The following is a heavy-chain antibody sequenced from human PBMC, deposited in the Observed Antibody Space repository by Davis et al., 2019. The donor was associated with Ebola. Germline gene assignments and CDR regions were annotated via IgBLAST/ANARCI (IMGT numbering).Heavy chain of an antibody. J-gene: IGHJ4*02. Sequence: SETLSLTCTVSGGSISSYYWSWIRQPPGKGLEWIGYIYYSGSTNYNPSLKSRVTISVDTSKNQFSLKLSSVTAADTAVYYCAREPPGYYYDSSGYWGASTYFDYWGQGTLVTVSS. CDR2: IYYSGST. V-gene: IGHV4-59*01. CDR1: GGSISSYY. D-gene: IGHD3-22*01. CDR3: AREPPGYYYDSSGYWGASTYFDY.